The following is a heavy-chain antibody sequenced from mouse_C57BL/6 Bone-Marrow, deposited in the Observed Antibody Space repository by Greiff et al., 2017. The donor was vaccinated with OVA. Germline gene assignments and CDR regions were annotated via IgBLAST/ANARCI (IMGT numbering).Heavy chain of an antibody. CDR2: IYPGSGST. J-gene: IGHJ4*01. CDR1: GYTFTSYW. V-gene: IGHV1-55*01. Sequence: VQLQQPGAELVKPGASVKMSCKASGYTFTSYWITWVKQRPGQGLEWLGDIYPGSGSTNYNEKFKSKATLTVDTSSSTAYMQRSSLTSEDSAVYYCARLLRRGSCMDYWGQGTSVTVSS. CDR3: ARLLRRGSCMDY. D-gene: IGHD1-1*01.